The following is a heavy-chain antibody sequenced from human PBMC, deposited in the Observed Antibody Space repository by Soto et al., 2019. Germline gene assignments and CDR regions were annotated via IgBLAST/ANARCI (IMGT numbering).Heavy chain of an antibody. Sequence: PSETLSLTCTVSGGSISSYYWSWIRQPPGKGLEWIGYIYYSGSTNYNPSLESRVTISVDTSKNQFSLKLSSVTAADTAVYYCARGWGYFDYWGQGTLVTVSS. V-gene: IGHV4-59*01. CDR1: GGSISSYY. CDR2: IYYSGST. J-gene: IGHJ4*02. CDR3: ARGWGYFDY. D-gene: IGHD3-16*01.